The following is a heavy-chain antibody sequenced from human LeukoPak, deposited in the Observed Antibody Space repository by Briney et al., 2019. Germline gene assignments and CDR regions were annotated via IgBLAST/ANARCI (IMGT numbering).Heavy chain of an antibody. CDR3: ARDDGSGSGEY. D-gene: IGHD3-10*01. J-gene: IGHJ4*02. CDR2: INWNGGST. Sequence: RPGGSLRLSCAASGFTFDDYGMSWVRQAPGKGLEGVSNINWNGGSTGYADSVKGRFTVSRDNAKNSLYLQMNSLRAEDTALYYCARDDGSGSGEYWGQGTLVTVSS. V-gene: IGHV3-20*04. CDR1: GFTFDDYG.